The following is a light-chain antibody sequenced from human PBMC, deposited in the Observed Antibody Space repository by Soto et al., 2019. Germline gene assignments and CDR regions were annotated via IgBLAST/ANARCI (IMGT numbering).Light chain of an antibody. CDR1: QSVSSSY. J-gene: IGKJ3*01. V-gene: IGKV3-20*01. CDR3: QQYGSSLFT. CDR2: GAS. Sequence: EIVLTQSPGTLSLSPGERATLSCRASQSVSSSYLAWYQQKPGQAPRLLIYGASSRATGIPDRFSGSGSGTDFTLTISRLEPDYFAVYYCQQYGSSLFTFGPGTKVDIK.